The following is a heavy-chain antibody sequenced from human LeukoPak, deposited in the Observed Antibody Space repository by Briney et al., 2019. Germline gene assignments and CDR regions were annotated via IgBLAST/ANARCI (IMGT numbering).Heavy chain of an antibody. CDR1: GFTFSSYA. V-gene: IGHV3-23*01. Sequence: PGGSLRLSCAASGFTFSSYAMSWVRQVPGKGLEWVSAISGSGGSTYYADSVKGRFTISRDNSKNTLYLQMNSLRAEDTAVYYCAKDPTPQNIAARVAANWFDPWGQGTLVTVSS. CDR3: AKDPTPQNIAARVAANWFDP. D-gene: IGHD6-6*01. J-gene: IGHJ5*02. CDR2: ISGSGGST.